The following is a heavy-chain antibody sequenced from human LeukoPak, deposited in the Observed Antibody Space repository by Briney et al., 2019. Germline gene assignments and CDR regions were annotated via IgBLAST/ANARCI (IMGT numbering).Heavy chain of an antibody. D-gene: IGHD1-26*01. CDR1: GDSVSSNSVA. CDR3: ARDRVGGSYYFDY. J-gene: IGHJ4*02. V-gene: IGHV6-1*01. CDR2: TYYRSKWYN. Sequence: SQTLSLTCAISGDSVSSNSVAWNWIRQPPSRGLEWLGRTYYRSKWYNDCAVSVKSRITISPDTSKNHFSLHLNSVTPEDTAVYYCARDRVGGSYYFDYWGQGSLVTVSS.